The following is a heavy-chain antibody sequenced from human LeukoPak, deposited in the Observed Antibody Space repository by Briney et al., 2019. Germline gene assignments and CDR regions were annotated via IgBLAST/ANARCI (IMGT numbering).Heavy chain of an antibody. D-gene: IGHD2-2*01. Sequence: GGSLRLSCAASGFTFSSYSMNWVRQAPGKGLEWVSSISSSSSYICYADSVKGRFTISRDNAKNSLYLQMNSLRAEDTAVYYCARVVDANQLLGTFDYWGQGTLVTVSS. V-gene: IGHV3-21*01. CDR2: ISSSSSYI. CDR1: GFTFSSYS. J-gene: IGHJ4*02. CDR3: ARVVDANQLLGTFDY.